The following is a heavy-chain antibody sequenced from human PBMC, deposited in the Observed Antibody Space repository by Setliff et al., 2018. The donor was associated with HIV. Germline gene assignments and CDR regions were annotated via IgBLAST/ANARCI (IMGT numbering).Heavy chain of an antibody. D-gene: IGHD2-15*01. Sequence: SGPTLVNPTQTLTLTCTLSGLSLTTSGVGVAWIRQPPGKALQWLALVYWDDDKRYSPSLRSRLTITKDASKNQVVLTMTDMDPADTATYFCAHWRGGWAYSAFDFWGQGTMVTVSS. J-gene: IGHJ3*01. CDR1: GLSLTTSGVG. V-gene: IGHV2-5*02. CDR3: AHWRGGWAYSAFDF. CDR2: VYWDDDK.